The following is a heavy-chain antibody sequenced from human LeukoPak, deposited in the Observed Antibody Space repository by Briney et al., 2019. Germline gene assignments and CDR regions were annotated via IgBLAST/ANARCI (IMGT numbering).Heavy chain of an antibody. J-gene: IGHJ4*02. CDR2: INSDGSST. D-gene: IGHD3-22*01. CDR3: ARADYYHDSSGGFDY. Sequence: PGGSLRLSCAASGFTFSSSWMYWVRQAPGKGLVWVSRINSDGSSTNYADSVKGRFTISRDNAKNTLYLQMNSLRAEDTAVYYCARADYYHDSSGGFDYWGQGTLVTVSS. CDR1: GFTFSSSW. V-gene: IGHV3-74*01.